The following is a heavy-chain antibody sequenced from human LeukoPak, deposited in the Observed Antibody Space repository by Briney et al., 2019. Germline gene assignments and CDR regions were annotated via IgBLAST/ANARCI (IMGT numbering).Heavy chain of an antibody. Sequence: ASVKVSCKASGYTFTGYYMHWVRQAPGQGLEWMGWINPNSGGTNYAQKFQGRVTMTRDTSISTAYMELSRLRSDDTAVYYCARDYDYDILTFFDYWGQGTLVTVSS. D-gene: IGHD3-9*01. J-gene: IGHJ4*02. CDR2: INPNSGGT. V-gene: IGHV1-2*02. CDR3: ARDYDYDILTFFDY. CDR1: GYTFTGYY.